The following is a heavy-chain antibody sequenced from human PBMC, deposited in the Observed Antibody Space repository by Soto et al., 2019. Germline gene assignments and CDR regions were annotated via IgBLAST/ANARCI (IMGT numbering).Heavy chain of an antibody. CDR1: GYTFTSYC. Sequence: ASVKVSCKASGYTFTSYCMHWVRQAPGQGLEWMGIINPSGGSTSYAQKFQGRVTMTRDTSTSTVYMELSSLRSEDTAVYYCARNFTYYYDSGGPNTKGRDVGAKGPTVTV. V-gene: IGHV1-46*01. J-gene: IGHJ6*04. D-gene: IGHD3-22*01. CDR2: INPSGGST. CDR3: ARNFTYYYDSGGPNTKGRDV.